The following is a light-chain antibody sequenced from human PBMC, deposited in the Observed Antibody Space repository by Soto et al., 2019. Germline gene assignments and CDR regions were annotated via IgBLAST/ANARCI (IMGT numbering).Light chain of an antibody. Sequence: DIQMTQSPSFLSASVGDTVTITCRTSESISHYVNWYQKKPGEAPKFLIYAASTLRSGVPSRFSGSGFGTDFRLTISNLQPEDFAPYYCQQTYTNSWTFGPGTKVDIK. V-gene: IGKV1-39*01. CDR2: AAS. J-gene: IGKJ1*01. CDR3: QQTYTNSWT. CDR1: ESISHY.